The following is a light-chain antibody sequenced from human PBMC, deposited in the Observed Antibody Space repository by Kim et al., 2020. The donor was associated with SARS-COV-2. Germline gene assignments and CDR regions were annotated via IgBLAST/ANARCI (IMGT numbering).Light chain of an antibody. CDR3: AAWDDSLSGRV. Sequence: GQGVTISCSGSSTSIGSNYVYGYQRRPGTGPKLLIYRNNERPSGGPERFSGSKSGTSAALAISGLRSEDEGGYYCAAWDDSLSGRVFGGGTQLTVL. J-gene: IGLJ2*01. CDR1: STSIGSNY. V-gene: IGLV1-47*01. CDR2: RNN.